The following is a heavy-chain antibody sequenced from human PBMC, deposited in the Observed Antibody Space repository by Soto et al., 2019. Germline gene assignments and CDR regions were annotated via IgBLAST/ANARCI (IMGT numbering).Heavy chain of an antibody. CDR2: IIPIFETA. V-gene: IGHV1-69*01. Sequence: QVQLVQSGAEMKKPGSSVKVSCKVSGDSFSSYAISWVRQAPGEGLEWVGGIIPIFETANYAQNFQGRVTITAVESTTTAYMEVTRLRPEDTAVFYCAASDSSSWQHDYWVQGTLITVSS. CDR1: GDSFSSYA. D-gene: IGHD6-13*01. J-gene: IGHJ4*02. CDR3: AASDSSSWQHDY.